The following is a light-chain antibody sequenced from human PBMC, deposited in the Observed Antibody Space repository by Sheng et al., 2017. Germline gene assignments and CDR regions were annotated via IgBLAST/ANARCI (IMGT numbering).Light chain of an antibody. CDR3: QQFDTSPGT. CDR1: QSVTSSY. CDR2: YAS. Sequence: EIVLTQSPGTLSLSPGDRATLSCRTSQSVTSSYLAWYQQKPGQAPRLLIYYASTRATGIPDFTLTISRLEPEDFAVYYCQQFDTSPGTFGPGSRVDIK. J-gene: IGKJ3*01. V-gene: IGKV3-20*01.